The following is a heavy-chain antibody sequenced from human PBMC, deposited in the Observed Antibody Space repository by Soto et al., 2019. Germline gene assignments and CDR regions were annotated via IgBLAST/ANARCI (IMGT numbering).Heavy chain of an antibody. CDR2: VSAYNRNS. Sequence: QVQLVQSGSEVKKPGASVRVTCKASGYTFRNYGISWVREAPGQGLEWMGWVSAYNRNSNYAQKFEDRVIMIADTATSTAYLELRGLRSYDTARYYCARDRQWEPLLYWGQGTLVTVSS. V-gene: IGHV1-18*01. CDR3: ARDRQWEPLLY. J-gene: IGHJ4*02. CDR1: GYTFRNYG. D-gene: IGHD1-26*01.